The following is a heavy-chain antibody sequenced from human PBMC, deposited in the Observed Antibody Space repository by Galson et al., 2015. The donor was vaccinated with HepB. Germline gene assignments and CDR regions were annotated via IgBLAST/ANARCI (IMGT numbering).Heavy chain of an antibody. Sequence: VKVSCKASGYTFTAYYINWVRQAPGQGLEWMGWINPNSGYTNYAQNFQGRVTMTRDTSISTAYMELSRLTSDDTAIYYCARKCRALESYYYYMDVWGEGTTVTVSS. CDR2: INPNSGYT. D-gene: IGHD5/OR15-5a*01. J-gene: IGHJ6*03. CDR1: GYTFTAYY. CDR3: ARKCRALESYYYYMDV. V-gene: IGHV1-2*02.